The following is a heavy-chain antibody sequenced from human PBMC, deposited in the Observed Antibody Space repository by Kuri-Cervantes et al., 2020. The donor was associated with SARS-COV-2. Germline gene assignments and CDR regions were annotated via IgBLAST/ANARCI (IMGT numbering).Heavy chain of an antibody. CDR2: IYHSGST. Sequence: SETLSLTCTVSGGSISSSSYYWGWIRQPPGKGLEWIGSIYHSGSTYYNPSLKSRVTISVDTSKNQISLKLNSVTAADTAVYFCARAGAVVTTGGLDYWGQGTRVTVSS. D-gene: IGHD2-21*02. CDR3: ARAGAVVTTGGLDY. V-gene: IGHV4-39*07. J-gene: IGHJ4*02. CDR1: GGSISSSSYY.